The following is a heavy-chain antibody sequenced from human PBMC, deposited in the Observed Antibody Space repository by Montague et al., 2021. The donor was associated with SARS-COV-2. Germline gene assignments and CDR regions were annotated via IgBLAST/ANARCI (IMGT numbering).Heavy chain of an antibody. J-gene: IGHJ6*02. CDR3: ARGVGMDV. Sequence: SETLSLTCTVSGGSISSYYWSWTRQPPGKGLEWIGYIYYSGSTNYNPSLKSRVTISVDTSKNQFSLKLSSVTAADTAVYYCARGVGMDVWGQGTTVTVSS. CDR2: IYYSGST. CDR1: GGSISSYY. V-gene: IGHV4-59*08.